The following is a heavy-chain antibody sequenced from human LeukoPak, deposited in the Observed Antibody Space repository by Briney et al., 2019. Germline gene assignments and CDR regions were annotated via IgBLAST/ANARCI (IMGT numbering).Heavy chain of an antibody. D-gene: IGHD1-26*01. J-gene: IGHJ4*02. CDR1: GFSFSSYG. V-gene: IGHV1-18*01. CDR3: ARGGALTSFDS. Sequence: ASVXVSCKASGFSFSSYGFSWVRQAPGQGLEWMVLISAYNGKTNYAQKFQGRVTMTTDTSTTTVYMDLRSLRSDDTAVYFCARGGALTSFDSWGQGTLITVSS. CDR2: ISAYNGKT.